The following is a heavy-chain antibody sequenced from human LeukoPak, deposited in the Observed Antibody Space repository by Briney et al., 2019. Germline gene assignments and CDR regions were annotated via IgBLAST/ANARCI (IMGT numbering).Heavy chain of an antibody. V-gene: IGHV3-48*03. CDR3: ARDAVLLLDFWSETMDV. J-gene: IGHJ6*02. CDR2: ISSSGSTI. Sequence: GGSLRLSCAASGFTFSSYEMNWVRQAPGKGLEWVSYISSSGSTIYYADSVKGRFTISRDNAKNSLYLQMNSLRAEDTAVYYCARDAVLLLDFWSETMDVWGQGTTVTVSS. D-gene: IGHD3-3*01. CDR1: GFTFSSYE.